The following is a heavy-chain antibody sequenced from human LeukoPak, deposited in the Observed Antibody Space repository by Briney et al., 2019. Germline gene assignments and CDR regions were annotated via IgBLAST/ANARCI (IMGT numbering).Heavy chain of an antibody. Sequence: PGGSLRLSCAASGFTFSSYSMNWVRQAPGKGLEWVSSISSSSYINYADSVQGRFTISRDNSKSTLCLQMNSLRAEDTAVYYCAKQLGYCSDGSCYFPYWGQGTLVTVSS. CDR3: AKQLGYCSDGSCYFPY. CDR1: GFTFSSYS. J-gene: IGHJ4*02. D-gene: IGHD2-15*01. CDR2: ISSSSYI. V-gene: IGHV3-21*04.